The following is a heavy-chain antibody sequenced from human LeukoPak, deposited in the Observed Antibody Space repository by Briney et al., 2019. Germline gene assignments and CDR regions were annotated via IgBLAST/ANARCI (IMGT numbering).Heavy chain of an antibody. V-gene: IGHV3-21*01. CDR2: ISTSSSYI. CDR1: GFTFSSPS. D-gene: IGHD1-26*01. Sequence: GGSLRLSCAASGFTFSSPSMHWVRQAPGRGLEWVSSISTSSSYIYYADSVKGRFTISRDNAKHSLYLQMNSLRAEDTAVYYCAREWELNLFDYWGQGTLVTVSS. CDR3: AREWELNLFDY. J-gene: IGHJ4*02.